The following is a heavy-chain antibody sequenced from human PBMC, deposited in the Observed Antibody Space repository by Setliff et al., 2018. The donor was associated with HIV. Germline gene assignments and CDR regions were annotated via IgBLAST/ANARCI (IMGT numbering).Heavy chain of an antibody. V-gene: IGHV3-23*01. J-gene: IGHJ4*02. CDR1: GFTFSSYA. CDR2: ISGSGDRT. CDR3: VKEVNGYSYGDG. Sequence: GGSLRLSCAASGFTFSSYAMSWVRQAPGKGLEWVSAISGSGDRTYYADSVKGRFSISRDNPRNTLYLQMNSLRVDDTAVYYCVKEVNGYSYGDGWGQGTLVTVSS. D-gene: IGHD5-12*01.